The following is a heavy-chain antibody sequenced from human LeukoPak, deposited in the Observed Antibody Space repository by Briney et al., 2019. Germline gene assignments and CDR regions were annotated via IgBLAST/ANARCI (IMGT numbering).Heavy chain of an antibody. Sequence: PGGSLRLSCTPSGFIFRDYAMTWVRQAPGKGLEWVGFIRSKAYGGTTEYAASVKGRFTISRDDSKSIAYLQMNSLKTEDTAVYYCKRSYYDGTYDYWGQGTLVTVSS. D-gene: IGHD3-22*01. CDR3: KRSYYDGTYDY. V-gene: IGHV3-49*04. CDR1: GFIFRDYA. CDR2: IRSKAYGGTT. J-gene: IGHJ4*02.